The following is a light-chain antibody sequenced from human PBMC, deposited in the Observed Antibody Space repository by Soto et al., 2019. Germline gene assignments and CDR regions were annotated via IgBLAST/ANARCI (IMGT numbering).Light chain of an antibody. CDR1: SSDVGAYRY. V-gene: IGLV2-8*01. J-gene: IGLJ1*01. CDR3: ASYAGSSHV. CDR2: EVN. Sequence: QSALTQPPSASGSPGQSVTISCAGTSSDVGAYRYVSWFQQYPGKAPKLVIYEVNKRPSGVPDRFSGSKSGNTASLTVSGLQAEDEADYYCASYAGSSHVFGTGTKLTGL.